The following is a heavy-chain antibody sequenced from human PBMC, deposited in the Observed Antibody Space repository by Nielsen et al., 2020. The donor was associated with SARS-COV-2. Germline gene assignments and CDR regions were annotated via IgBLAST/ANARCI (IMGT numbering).Heavy chain of an antibody. CDR3: AKGAFDFWSGSVITYYYYYGMDV. D-gene: IGHD3-3*01. Sequence: GGSLRLSCTASGFTFGDYAMSWVRQAPGKGLEWVGFIRSKAYGGTTEYAASVKGRFTISRDDSKSIAYLQMNSLKTEDTAVYYCAKGAFDFWSGSVITYYYYYGMDVWGQGTTVTVSS. CDR1: GFTFGDYA. CDR2: IRSKAYGGTT. V-gene: IGHV3-49*04. J-gene: IGHJ6*02.